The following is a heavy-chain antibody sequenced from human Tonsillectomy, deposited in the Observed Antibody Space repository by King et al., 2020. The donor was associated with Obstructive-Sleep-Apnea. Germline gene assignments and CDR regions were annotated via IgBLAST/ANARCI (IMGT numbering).Heavy chain of an antibody. CDR3: VRKTGILFDY. J-gene: IGHJ4*02. V-gene: IGHV4-59*01. CDR2: IFYSGST. Sequence: QLQESGPGLVEPSETLSLTCTVSGDSISSSYWSWLRQPPGKGLEWIGYIFYSGSTNYNPSLKSRVTISIDTSKNQFSLKLSSVTAADTAVYYCVRKTGILFDYWGQGTLVTVSS. CDR1: GDSISSSY.